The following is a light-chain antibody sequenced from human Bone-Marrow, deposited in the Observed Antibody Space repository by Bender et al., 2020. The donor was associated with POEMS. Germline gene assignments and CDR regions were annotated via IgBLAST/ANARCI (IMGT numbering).Light chain of an antibody. Sequence: QSVLTQPPSVSAAPGQKVTISCSGSSSNIGKNFVSWYQHFPGTAPKLLIYETDRRPSGIPDRFSGSKSGTSATLDITGLQTGDEADYYCATWDSSLSAGVFGGGTKLTVL. CDR1: SSNIGKNF. CDR3: ATWDSSLSAGV. J-gene: IGLJ2*01. CDR2: ETD. V-gene: IGLV1-51*02.